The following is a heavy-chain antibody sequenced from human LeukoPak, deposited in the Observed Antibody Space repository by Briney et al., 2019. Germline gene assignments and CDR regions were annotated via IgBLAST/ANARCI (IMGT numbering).Heavy chain of an antibody. Sequence: PSETLSLTCTVSGGSISSGTYFLNWIRQAPGKGLEWIGYIDYNGRTNYNPSLKSRVTISVDTSKNQFSLKVSAVTAADTAVYYCASGSYYFDYWGQGHLVTVSS. CDR1: GGSISSGTYF. J-gene: IGHJ4*02. CDR3: ASGSYYFDY. CDR2: IDYNGRT. V-gene: IGHV4-61*01. D-gene: IGHD1-26*01.